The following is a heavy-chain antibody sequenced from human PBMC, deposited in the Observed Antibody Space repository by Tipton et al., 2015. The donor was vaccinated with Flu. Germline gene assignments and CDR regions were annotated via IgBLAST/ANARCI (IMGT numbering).Heavy chain of an antibody. CDR2: IKQDGSEK. CDR3: AREDHTAVYYYSYYGMDV. J-gene: IGHJ6*02. Sequence: SLRLSCAASGFTFSSYWMSWVRQAPGKGLEWVANIKQDGSEKYYVDSVKGRFTISRDNAENSLYLQMNSLRAEDTAVYYCAREDHTAVYYYSYYGMDVWGQGTPVTVSS. D-gene: IGHD5-18*01. V-gene: IGHV3-7*01. CDR1: GFTFSSYW.